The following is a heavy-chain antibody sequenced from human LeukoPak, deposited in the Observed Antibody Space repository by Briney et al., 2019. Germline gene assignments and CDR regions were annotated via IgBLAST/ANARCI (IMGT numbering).Heavy chain of an antibody. Sequence: PGGSLRLSCAAYGLNFSRYSMNWVRQAQGKGLEWVSSISSSSNYIYYEDSEKGRFTISRDNSKNSLYLQMNSLRAEDTAVYYCARGVRDGYCSSTSCYFYWGQGTLVTVSS. D-gene: IGHD2-2*03. V-gene: IGHV3-21*01. CDR2: ISSSSNYI. CDR3: ARGVRDGYCSSTSCYFY. J-gene: IGHJ4*02. CDR1: GLNFSRYS.